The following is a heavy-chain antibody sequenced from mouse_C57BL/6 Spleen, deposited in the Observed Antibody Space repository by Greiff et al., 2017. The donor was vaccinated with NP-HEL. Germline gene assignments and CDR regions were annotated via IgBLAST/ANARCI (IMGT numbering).Heavy chain of an antibody. CDR2: SRNKANDYTT. Sequence: EVKLVESGGGLVQSGRSLRLSCATSGFTFSDFYMEWVRQAPGKGLEWLAASRNKANDYTTEYSASVKGRFIVSRDTSQSILYLQMNALRAEDTAIYYCARSLGMDYWGQGTSVTVSS. CDR1: GFTFSDFY. V-gene: IGHV7-1*01. J-gene: IGHJ4*01. CDR3: ARSLGMDY.